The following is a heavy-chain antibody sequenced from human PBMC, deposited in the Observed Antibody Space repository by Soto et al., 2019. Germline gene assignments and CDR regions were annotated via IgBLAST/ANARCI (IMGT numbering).Heavy chain of an antibody. CDR1: GFTFSSYG. Sequence: LRLSCAASGFTFSSYGMHWVRQAPGKGLEWVAVISYDGRNKYYADAVKGRFTISRDNSKNTLYLQMSSLRAEDTAVYYCVKDGSSGWPYFYDMDVWGQGTTVTVSS. CDR3: VKDGSSGWPYFYDMDV. V-gene: IGHV3-30*18. CDR2: ISYDGRNK. J-gene: IGHJ6*02. D-gene: IGHD6-19*01.